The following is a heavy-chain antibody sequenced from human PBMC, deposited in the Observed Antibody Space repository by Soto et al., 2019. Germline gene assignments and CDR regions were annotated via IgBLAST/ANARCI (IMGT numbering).Heavy chain of an antibody. CDR2: ISSSDSII. D-gene: IGHD3-3*01. J-gene: IGHJ4*02. Sequence: PGGSLRLSCAASGFTFSDYYMSWIRQAPGKGLEWVSYISSSDSIIYYADSVKGRFTISRDNAKNSVHLQMNSLRAEDTAVYYCAKDTPQEWLLVFHYWGQGTLVTVSS. CDR1: GFTFSDYY. CDR3: AKDTPQEWLLVFHY. V-gene: IGHV3-11*01.